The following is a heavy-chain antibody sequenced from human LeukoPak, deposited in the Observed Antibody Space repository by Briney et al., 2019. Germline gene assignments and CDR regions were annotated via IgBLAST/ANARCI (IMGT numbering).Heavy chain of an antibody. V-gene: IGHV3-15*01. Sequence: GGSLRLSCAASGFTFSNAWMSWVRQAPGKGLEWVGRIKSKTDGGTTDYAAPVKGRFTISRDDSKNTLYLQMNSLKTEDTAVYYCASEYYYGSSGPFDYWGQGTLVTVSS. D-gene: IGHD3-22*01. CDR3: ASEYYYGSSGPFDY. CDR2: IKSKTDGGTT. J-gene: IGHJ4*02. CDR1: GFTFSNAW.